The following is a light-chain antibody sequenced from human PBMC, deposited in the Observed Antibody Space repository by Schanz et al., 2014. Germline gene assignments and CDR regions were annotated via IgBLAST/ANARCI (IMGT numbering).Light chain of an antibody. J-gene: IGLJ3*02. CDR1: SSNIGSNT. Sequence: QSVLTQPPSASGTPGQRVTISCSGSSSNIGSNTVDWYQQLPGTAPRLLIYGNINRASGVPDRFSASKSGTSASLAISGLRSEDEADYYCATWDDSLLFGGGTKLTVL. CDR2: GNI. CDR3: ATWDDSLL. V-gene: IGLV1-44*01.